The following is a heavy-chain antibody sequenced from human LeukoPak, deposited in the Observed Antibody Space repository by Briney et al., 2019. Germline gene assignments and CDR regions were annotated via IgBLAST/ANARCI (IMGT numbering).Heavy chain of an antibody. V-gene: IGHV1-18*01. CDR1: GYTFTSYG. CDR2: ISAYNGDT. J-gene: IGHJ4*02. CDR3: ARWASSWYTTPFDY. Sequence: ASVKVSCKASGYTFTSYGISWVRQAPGQGLEWMGWISAYNGDTNYAQKLQGRVTMTTDTSTSTAYMELRSLRSDDTAVYYCARWASSWYTTPFDYWGQGTLVTVSS. D-gene: IGHD6-13*01.